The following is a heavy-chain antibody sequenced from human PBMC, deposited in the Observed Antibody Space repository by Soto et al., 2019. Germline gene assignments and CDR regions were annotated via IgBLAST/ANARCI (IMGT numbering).Heavy chain of an antibody. Sequence: GGSLRLSCAASGFIFSSYWMSWVRQAPGKGLEWVANINQDGSEKYYVDSVKGRFTISRDNAKNSLYLQMNSLRAEDTAVYYCVRDIGFRGPKYYYYYMDVWGKGTTVTVSS. D-gene: IGHD5-12*01. CDR1: GFIFSSYW. CDR3: VRDIGFRGPKYYYYYMDV. J-gene: IGHJ6*03. CDR2: INQDGSEK. V-gene: IGHV3-7*01.